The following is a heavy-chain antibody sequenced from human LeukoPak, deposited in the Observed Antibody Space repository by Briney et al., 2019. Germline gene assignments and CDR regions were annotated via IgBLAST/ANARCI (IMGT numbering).Heavy chain of an antibody. J-gene: IGHJ3*02. D-gene: IGHD3-10*01. CDR1: GFTFSSYA. CDR2: ISSNGGST. CDR3: ARAEYYYGSGRGAFDI. V-gene: IGHV3-64*01. Sequence: GGSLRLSCAASGFTFSSYAMHWVRQAPGKGLEYVSAISSNGGSTYYANSVKGRFTISRDNSKNTLYLQMGSLRAEDMAVYYCARAEYYYGSGRGAFDIWGQGTMVTVSS.